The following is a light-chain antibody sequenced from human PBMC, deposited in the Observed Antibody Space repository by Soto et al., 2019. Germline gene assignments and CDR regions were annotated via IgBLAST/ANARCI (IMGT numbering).Light chain of an antibody. Sequence: EIVMTHSPATLSVSPGERATLSCRASQSVSNNLAWYQQKPGQAPRLLIYGASTRATAIPARFSGSGSGTEFTLTISSLQSEDFAVYYCHQYNTWPPWTFGPGTKVEI. V-gene: IGKV3-15*01. CDR2: GAS. CDR3: HQYNTWPPWT. J-gene: IGKJ1*01. CDR1: QSVSNN.